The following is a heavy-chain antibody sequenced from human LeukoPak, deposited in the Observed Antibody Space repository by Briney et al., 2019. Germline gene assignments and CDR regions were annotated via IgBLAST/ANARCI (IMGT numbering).Heavy chain of an antibody. CDR1: GYTFTSYG. V-gene: IGHV1-8*02. J-gene: IGHJ4*02. CDR3: ATAYHYGYGSGSYYNGGFDY. D-gene: IGHD3-10*01. CDR2: MNPNSGNT. Sequence: ASVKVSCKASGYTFTSYGISWVRQAPGQGLEWMGWMNPNSGNTGYAQKFQGRVTMTRNTSISTAYMELSSLRSEDTAVYYCATAYHYGYGSGSYYNGGFDYWGQGTLVTVSS.